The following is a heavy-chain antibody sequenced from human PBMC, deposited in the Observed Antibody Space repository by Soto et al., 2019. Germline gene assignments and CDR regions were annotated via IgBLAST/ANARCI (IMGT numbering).Heavy chain of an antibody. CDR2: ISPEGSEK. V-gene: IGHV3-7*02. CDR1: GLTFSSEW. J-gene: IGHJ4*01. D-gene: IGHD5-12*01. CDR3: MTGYGY. Sequence: GGSMGLSCVASGLTFSSEWMNWVRQDPGKGLEWVANISPEGSEKRSVDSMKGRSAISRDNAKNSVSLLMNSLRVDDTGVYYCMTGYGYWALGTLVTVSS.